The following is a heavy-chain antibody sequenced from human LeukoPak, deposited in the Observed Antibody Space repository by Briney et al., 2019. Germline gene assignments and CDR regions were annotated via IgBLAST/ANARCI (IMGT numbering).Heavy chain of an antibody. CDR2: ISYDGSNK. V-gene: IGHV3-30*18. CDR1: GFTFSSYG. D-gene: IGHD3-16*01. J-gene: IGHJ4*02. Sequence: GGSLRLSCAASGFTFSSYGMHWVRQAPGKGLEWVAVISYDGSNKYYADSVKGRFTISRDNSKNTLYLQMNSLRAEDTAVYYCAKDRGPRRTTIMMTLYYFDYWGQGTLVTVSS. CDR3: AKDRGPRRTTIMMTLYYFDY.